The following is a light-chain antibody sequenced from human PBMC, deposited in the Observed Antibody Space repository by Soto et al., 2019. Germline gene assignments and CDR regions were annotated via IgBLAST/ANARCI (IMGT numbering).Light chain of an antibody. CDR3: AAWDGSLSGQV. CDR2: RNN. J-gene: IGLJ2*01. CDR1: SSNIGSNY. Sequence: QAVVTQPPAASGTPGQRVTISCSGSSSNIGSNYVYWYQQLPGTAPKLLIYRNNQRPSGVPDRFSASRSGTSASLAISGLRSEDEADYYCAAWDGSLSGQVFGGGTQLTVL. V-gene: IGLV1-47*01.